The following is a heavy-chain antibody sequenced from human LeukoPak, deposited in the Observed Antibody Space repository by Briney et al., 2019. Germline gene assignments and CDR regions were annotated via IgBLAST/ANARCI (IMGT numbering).Heavy chain of an antibody. J-gene: IGHJ5*02. CDR3: ARGGLGILTGYYIDWFDP. Sequence: ASVKVSCKASGYTFTSYGISWVRQAPGQGLEWMGWMNPNSGNTGYAQKFQGRVTITRNTSISTAYMELSSLRSEDTAVYYCARGGLGILTGYYIDWFDPWGQGTLVTVSS. D-gene: IGHD3-9*01. CDR1: GYTFTSYG. CDR2: MNPNSGNT. V-gene: IGHV1-8*03.